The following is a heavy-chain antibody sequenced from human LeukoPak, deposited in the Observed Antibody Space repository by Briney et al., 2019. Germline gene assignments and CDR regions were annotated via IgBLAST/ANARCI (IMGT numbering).Heavy chain of an antibody. J-gene: IGHJ4*02. D-gene: IGHD3-10*01. CDR2: IKQDGREE. CDR3: ARDRGSGSYYSQD. CDR1: GFTFSSFW. V-gene: IGHV3-7*01. Sequence: GGSLRLSCAASGFTFSSFWMTWVRQAPGKGLEWVANIKQDGREEHYVDSVKGRFIISRDNAKNSLYLQMNSLRAEDTAVYYCARDRGSGSYYSQDWGQGTLVTVSS.